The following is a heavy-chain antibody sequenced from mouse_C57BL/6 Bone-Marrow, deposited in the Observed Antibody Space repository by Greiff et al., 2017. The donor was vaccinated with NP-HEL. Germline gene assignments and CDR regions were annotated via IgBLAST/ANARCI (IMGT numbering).Heavy chain of an antibody. CDR3: ARSGGYGSHWFAY. CDR1: GYTFTSYW. D-gene: IGHD1-1*01. J-gene: IGHJ3*01. V-gene: IGHV1-55*01. Sequence: QVQLQQPGAELVKPGASVKMSCKASGYTFTSYWITWVKQRPGQGLEWIGDISPGRGSTNYNEKFKSKATLTVDTSSSTAYMQLSSLTSEDSAVYYCARSGGYGSHWFAYWGQGTLVTVSA. CDR2: ISPGRGST.